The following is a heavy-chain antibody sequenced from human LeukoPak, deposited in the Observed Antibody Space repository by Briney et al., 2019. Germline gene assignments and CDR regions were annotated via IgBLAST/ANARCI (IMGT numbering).Heavy chain of an antibody. Sequence: ASVKVSCKASGYTFTSYGISWVRQAPGQGLEWMGWISAYNGNTNYAQKLQGRVTMTTDTSTSTAYMELRSLRSDDTAVYYCARAPDYDFWSGYYLTGPMDVWGKGTTVTVSS. J-gene: IGHJ6*03. D-gene: IGHD3-3*01. CDR3: ARAPDYDFWSGYYLTGPMDV. V-gene: IGHV1-18*01. CDR1: GYTFTSYG. CDR2: ISAYNGNT.